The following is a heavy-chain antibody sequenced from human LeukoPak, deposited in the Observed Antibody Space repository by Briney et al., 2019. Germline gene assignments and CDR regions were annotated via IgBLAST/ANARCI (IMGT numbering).Heavy chain of an antibody. V-gene: IGHV4-34*01. CDR1: GGSFSGYY. Sequence: SETLSLTCAVYGGSFSGYYWSWIRQPPGKGLEWIGEINHSGSTNYNPSLKSRVTISVDTSKNQFSLKLSSVTAADTAVYYCARPTARGVYYFDYWGQGTLVTVSS. D-gene: IGHD6-6*01. CDR2: INHSGST. CDR3: ARPTARGVYYFDY. J-gene: IGHJ4*02.